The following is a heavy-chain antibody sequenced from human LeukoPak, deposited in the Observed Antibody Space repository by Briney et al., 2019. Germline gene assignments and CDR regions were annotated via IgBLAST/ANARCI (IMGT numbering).Heavy chain of an antibody. CDR1: GFTFSSYS. V-gene: IGHV3-21*01. D-gene: IGHD3-16*01. CDR2: ISSSSSYI. Sequence: GGSLRLSCAASGFTFSSYSMNWVRQAPGKGLEWVSSISSSSSYIYYADSVKGRFTISRDNAKNSLYLQMNSLRAEDTAVYYCARGGKYAYFVDCWGQGTLVTVSS. J-gene: IGHJ4*02. CDR3: ARGGKYAYFVDC.